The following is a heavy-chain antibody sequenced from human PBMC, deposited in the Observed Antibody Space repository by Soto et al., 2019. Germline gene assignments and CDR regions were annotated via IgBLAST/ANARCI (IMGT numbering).Heavy chain of an antibody. CDR1: GGSISNYY. V-gene: IGHV4-59*12. D-gene: IGHD4-4*01. CDR3: ARAPLHPDY. Sequence: SETLSLTCTVSGGSISNYYWSWIRQPPGKGLEWIGYIYYSGSTNYNPSLKSRVTISVDTSKNQFSLKLSSVTAADTAVYYCARAPLHPDYWGQGTLVTVSS. CDR2: IYYSGST. J-gene: IGHJ4*02.